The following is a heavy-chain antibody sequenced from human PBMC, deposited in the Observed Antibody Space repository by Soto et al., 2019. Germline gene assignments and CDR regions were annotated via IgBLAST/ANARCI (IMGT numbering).Heavy chain of an antibody. Sequence: QVQLVESGGGVVQPGRSLRLSCAASGFTFSSYAMHWVRQAPGKGLEWVAVISYDGSNKYYADSVKGRFTISRDNSXXTLYLQMNSLRAEDTAVYYCASRARYCGGDCSIPNWGQGTLVTVSS. CDR1: GFTFSSYA. J-gene: IGHJ4*02. CDR3: ASRARYCGGDCSIPN. D-gene: IGHD2-21*02. V-gene: IGHV3-30-3*01. CDR2: ISYDGSNK.